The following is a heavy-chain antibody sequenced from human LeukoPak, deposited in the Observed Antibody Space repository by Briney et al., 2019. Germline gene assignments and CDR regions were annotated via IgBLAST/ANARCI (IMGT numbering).Heavy chain of an antibody. J-gene: IGHJ6*02. CDR2: INHSGST. Sequence: SETLSLTCAVYGGSFSGYYWSWIRQPPVKGLEWIGEINHSGSTNYNPSLKSRVTISVDTSKNQFSLKLSSVTAADTAVYYCARDGTRRSYGMDVWGQGTTVTVSS. CDR1: GGSFSGYY. CDR3: ARDGTRRSYGMDV. V-gene: IGHV4-34*01.